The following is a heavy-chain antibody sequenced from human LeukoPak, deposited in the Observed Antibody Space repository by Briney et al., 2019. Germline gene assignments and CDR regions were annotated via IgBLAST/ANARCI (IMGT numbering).Heavy chain of an antibody. Sequence: SETLSLTCTVSGYSISSGYYWGWIRQPPGKGLEWIGSIYHSGSTYYNPSLKSRVTISVDTSKNQFSLKLSSVTAADTAVYYCAREEAARATFDYWGQGTLVTVSS. D-gene: IGHD6-6*01. CDR3: AREEAARATFDY. CDR2: IYHSGST. V-gene: IGHV4-38-2*02. CDR1: GYSISSGYY. J-gene: IGHJ4*02.